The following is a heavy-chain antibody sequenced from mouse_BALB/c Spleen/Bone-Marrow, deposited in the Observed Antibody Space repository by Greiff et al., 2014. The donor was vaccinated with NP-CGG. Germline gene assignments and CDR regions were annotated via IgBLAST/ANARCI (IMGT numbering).Heavy chain of an antibody. Sequence: QVQLQQSXAELVRPGSSVKISCKASGYAFSSYWMNWVKQRPGQGLEWIGQIYPGDGDTNYNGKFMSKATLTADKSSSTAYVQLSSLTSEDSAVYFCARVRNWADYWGQGTTLTVSS. V-gene: IGHV1-80*01. J-gene: IGHJ2*01. CDR2: IYPGDGDT. CDR3: ARVRNWADY. D-gene: IGHD4-1*01. CDR1: GYAFSSYW.